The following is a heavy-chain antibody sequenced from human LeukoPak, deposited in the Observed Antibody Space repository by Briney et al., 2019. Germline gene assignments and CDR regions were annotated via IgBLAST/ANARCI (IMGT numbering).Heavy chain of an antibody. Sequence: ASVKVSCKASGYTFTGYYMHWVRQAPGQGLEWMGWINPNSGGTNYAQKFQGRVTMTRDTSISTAYMELSRLRSDDTAAYYCARDLPLYDFWSGSPFDPWGQGTLVTVSS. CDR2: INPNSGGT. CDR3: ARDLPLYDFWSGSPFDP. CDR1: GYTFTGYY. V-gene: IGHV1-2*02. J-gene: IGHJ5*02. D-gene: IGHD3-3*01.